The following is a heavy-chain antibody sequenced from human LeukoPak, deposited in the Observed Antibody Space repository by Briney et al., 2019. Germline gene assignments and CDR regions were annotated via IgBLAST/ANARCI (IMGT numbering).Heavy chain of an antibody. CDR1: GFTFSSYD. Sequence: GGSLRLSCAASGFTFSSYDMSWVRQTPGKGLEWVSEISGSGGSTYYADSVKGRFAISRDNSKNTLYLQMNSLRVEDTAVYYCAKPGRSFTSGYWGQGTLVTVSS. CDR3: AKPGRSFTSGY. V-gene: IGHV3-23*01. D-gene: IGHD3-10*01. CDR2: ISGSGGST. J-gene: IGHJ4*02.